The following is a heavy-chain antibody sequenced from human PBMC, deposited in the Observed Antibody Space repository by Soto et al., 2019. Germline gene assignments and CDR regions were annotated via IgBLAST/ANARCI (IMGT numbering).Heavy chain of an antibody. CDR2: ISSSSSYI. J-gene: IGHJ4*02. CDR3: ARDQPGYSYGYGLGY. V-gene: IGHV3-21*01. CDR1: GFTFSSYS. Sequence: EVQLVESGGGLVKPGGSLRLSCAASGFTFSSYSMNWVRQATGKGLEWVSSISSSSSYIYYADSVKGRFTISRDNAKNSLYLQMNSLRAKDTAVYYCARDQPGYSYGYGLGYWGQGTLVTVSS. D-gene: IGHD5-18*01.